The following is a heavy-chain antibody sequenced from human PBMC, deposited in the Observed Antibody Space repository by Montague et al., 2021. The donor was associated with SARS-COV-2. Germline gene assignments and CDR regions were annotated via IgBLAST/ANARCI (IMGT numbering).Heavy chain of an antibody. V-gene: IGHV3-7*01. CDR1: GFTFSSQW. D-gene: IGHD3-16*01. J-gene: IGHJ4*02. CDR3: SSGDFFDY. CDR2: IKEDGSVR. Sequence: SLRLSCAASGFTFSSQWMSWVRQAPGKGLEWVANIKEDGSVRQYADSVKGRFTISRDNAKNSLLLQMNSLRVEDTAVYYCSSGDFFDYWDQGTLVTVSS.